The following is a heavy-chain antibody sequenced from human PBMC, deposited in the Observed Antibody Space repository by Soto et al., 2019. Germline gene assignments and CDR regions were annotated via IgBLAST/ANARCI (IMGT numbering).Heavy chain of an antibody. CDR1: GASISGFY. CDR2: IYATGTT. CDR3: VRDGTKTLRDWFDP. D-gene: IGHD1-1*01. Sequence: SETLSLTCTVSGASISGFYWSWIRKSAGKGLEWIGRIYATGTTGYNHSLKSRVMMSVDTYKKQFSLKLRSVTAADTAVYYCVRDGTKTLRDWFDPWGQG. J-gene: IGHJ5*02. V-gene: IGHV4-4*07.